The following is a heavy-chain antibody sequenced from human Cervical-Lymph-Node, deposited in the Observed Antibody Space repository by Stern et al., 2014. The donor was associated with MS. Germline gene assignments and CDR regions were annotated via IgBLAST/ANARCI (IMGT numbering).Heavy chain of an antibody. CDR2: ISSGVSYI. D-gene: IGHD4-23*01. J-gene: IGHJ4*02. CDR1: GFTFSSYS. Sequence: EVQLEESGGGLVKPGGSLRLSCAASGFTFSSYSMNWVRQAPGKGLEWVASISSGVSYIYYSASLKGRFTISRDNAKNSLYLQMNSLRAEDTAVYYCARGRGGNYRYYFDYWGQGTLVTVSS. CDR3: ARGRGGNYRYYFDY. V-gene: IGHV3-21*01.